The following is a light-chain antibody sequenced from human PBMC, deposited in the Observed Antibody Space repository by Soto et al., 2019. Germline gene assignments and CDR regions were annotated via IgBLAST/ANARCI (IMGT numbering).Light chain of an antibody. CDR2: KSS. Sequence: IQMTHSPSTLSASEGDRVTISCRASQSVSIWLAWYQQKPGRAPKLLIYKSSILESGVPSRFSGSGSGTEFTLTISSLQPDDFATYYCQQYNSYWTFGQGTKVDIK. V-gene: IGKV1-5*03. CDR1: QSVSIW. J-gene: IGKJ1*01. CDR3: QQYNSYWT.